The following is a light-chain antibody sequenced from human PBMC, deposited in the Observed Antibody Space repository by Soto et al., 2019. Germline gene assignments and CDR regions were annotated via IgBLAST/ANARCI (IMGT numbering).Light chain of an antibody. CDR1: SSDVGGYNY. J-gene: IGLJ1*01. CDR3: CSYAGNYTHV. Sequence: QSVLTQHRSVSGSPGQSVTISCTGTSSDVGGYNYVSWYQQHPGKAPKLMIYDVSKRPSGVPDRFSGSKSGNTASLTISGLLAEDEADYYCCSYAGNYTHVFGTGTKLTVL. V-gene: IGLV2-11*01. CDR2: DVS.